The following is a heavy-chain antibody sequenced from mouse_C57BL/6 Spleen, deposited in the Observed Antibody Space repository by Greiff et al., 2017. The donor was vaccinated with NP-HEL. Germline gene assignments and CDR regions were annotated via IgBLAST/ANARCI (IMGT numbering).Heavy chain of an antibody. Sequence: EVKLVESGAELVKPGASVKLSCTASGFNIKDYYMHWVKQRTEQGLEWIGRVDPEAGETKYAPKFQGKATITADTSSNTAYLQLSSLTSEDAAVYYGAVKGNDYAMDDWGQGTSGTVST. V-gene: IGHV14-2*01. CDR2: VDPEAGET. CDR3: AVKGNDYAMDD. D-gene: IGHD2-1*01. J-gene: IGHJ4*01. CDR1: GFNIKDYY.